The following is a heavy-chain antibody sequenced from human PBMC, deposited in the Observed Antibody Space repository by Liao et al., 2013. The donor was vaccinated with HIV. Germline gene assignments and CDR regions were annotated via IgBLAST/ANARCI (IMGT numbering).Heavy chain of an antibody. V-gene: IGHV4-34*01. Sequence: QVQLQQWGAGLLKPSETLSLTCAVYGGSFSGYYWSWIRQPPGKGLEWIGEINHSGSTNYNPSLKRRVTISVDTSKTQFSLRLASVTAADTAVYYCARVYNLQYLDWSSSSFFYHMDVWDKGTTVTVSS. CDR3: ARVYNLQYLDWSSSSFFYHMDV. CDR2: INHSGST. J-gene: IGHJ6*03. D-gene: IGHD3-9*01. CDR1: GGSFSGYY.